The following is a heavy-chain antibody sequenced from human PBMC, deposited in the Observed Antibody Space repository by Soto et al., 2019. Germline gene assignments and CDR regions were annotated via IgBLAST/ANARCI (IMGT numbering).Heavy chain of an antibody. CDR2: MNPGSGKT. CDR3: AGMASAGPLNGFDP. J-gene: IGHJ5*02. V-gene: IGHV1-8*02. CDR1: GYSFINFD. Sequence: ASVPVSCKASGYSFINFDISWVRQAAGQGPEGLGWMNPGSGKTGYTSQFQGRVAMTRAASTATSHLDLTSLTSDDTAVYYCAGMASAGPLNGFDPWGPGTLVTVSS.